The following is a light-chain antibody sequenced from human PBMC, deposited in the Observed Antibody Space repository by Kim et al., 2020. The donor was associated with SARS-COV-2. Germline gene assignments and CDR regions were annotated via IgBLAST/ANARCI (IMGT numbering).Light chain of an antibody. J-gene: IGLJ3*02. V-gene: IGLV3-25*03. CDR2: KDS. Sequence: SYELTQPPSVSVSPGQTARITCSGDALPKQYAYWYQQKPGQAPVLVIYKDSERPSGIPERFSGSSSGTTVTLTISGVQAEDEADYYCQSADSTWVFGGVT. CDR1: ALPKQY. CDR3: QSADSTWV.